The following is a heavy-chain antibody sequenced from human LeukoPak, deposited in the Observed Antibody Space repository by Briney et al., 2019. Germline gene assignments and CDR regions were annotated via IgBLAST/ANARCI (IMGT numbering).Heavy chain of an antibody. CDR2: IRSKANSYAT. CDR3: TTMEYIITMVRGVTNKDY. V-gene: IGHV3-73*01. Sequence: GGSLRLSCAASGFTFSGSVMHWVRQASGKGLEWVGRIRSKANSYATAYAASVKGRFTISRDDSKNTAYLQMNSLKTEDTAVYYCTTMEYIITMVRGVTNKDYWGQGTLVTVSS. CDR1: GFTFSGSV. J-gene: IGHJ4*02. D-gene: IGHD3-10*01.